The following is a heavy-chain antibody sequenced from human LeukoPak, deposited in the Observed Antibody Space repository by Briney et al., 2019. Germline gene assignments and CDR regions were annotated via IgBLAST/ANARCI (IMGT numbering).Heavy chain of an antibody. D-gene: IGHD3-22*01. CDR2: IYTSGST. CDR3: ARGTSYDSSGYYDPFDY. Sequence: SETLSLTCTVSGGSISSHYWSWIRQPAGKGLGWIGRIYTSGSTNYNPSLKSRVTMSVDTSKNQFSLKLSSVTAADTAVYYCARGTSYDSSGYYDPFDYWGQGTLVTVSS. J-gene: IGHJ4*02. CDR1: GGSISSHY. V-gene: IGHV4-4*07.